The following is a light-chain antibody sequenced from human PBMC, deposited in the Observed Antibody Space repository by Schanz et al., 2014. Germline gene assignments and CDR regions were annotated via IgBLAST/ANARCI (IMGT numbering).Light chain of an antibody. CDR3: SSYAPSDTVTL. Sequence: QSALTQPASVSGSPGQSITISCTGTSSDVGSYKFVSWYQQHPGKAPKLIIYEATNRPSGVSSRFSGSKSVTTASLTISGLQAGDEADYYCSSYAPSDTVTLFGGGTKLTVL. V-gene: IGLV2-14*02. CDR2: EAT. J-gene: IGLJ3*02. CDR1: SSDVGSYKF.